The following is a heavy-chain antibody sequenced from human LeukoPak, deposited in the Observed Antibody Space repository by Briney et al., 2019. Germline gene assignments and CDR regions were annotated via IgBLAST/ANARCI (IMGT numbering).Heavy chain of an antibody. V-gene: IGHV3-30*03. CDR1: GFTFTNSA. D-gene: IGHD3-10*01. J-gene: IGHJ3*02. CDR3: ATYYYGSGSYYQDAFDI. Sequence: PGGSLRLSCVGSGFTFTNSAMNWVRQAPGKGLEWVAVISYDGSNKYYADSVKGRFTISRDNSKNTLYLQMNSLRAEDTAVYYCATYYYGSGSYYQDAFDIWGQGTMVTVSS. CDR2: ISYDGSNK.